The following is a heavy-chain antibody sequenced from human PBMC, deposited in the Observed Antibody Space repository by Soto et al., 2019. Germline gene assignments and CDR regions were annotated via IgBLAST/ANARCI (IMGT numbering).Heavy chain of an antibody. J-gene: IGHJ4*02. CDR2: IYYSGST. V-gene: IGHV4-39*01. CDR1: GGSISSSNYY. Sequence: PTETLSLTCTVSGGSISSSNYYWGWIRQPPGKGLEWIGSIYYSGSTYYNPSLKSRVTISVDTSKNQFSLKLSSVTAADTAVYYCARPTHYGDYVSYWGQGTLVTVSS. D-gene: IGHD4-17*01. CDR3: ARPTHYGDYVSY.